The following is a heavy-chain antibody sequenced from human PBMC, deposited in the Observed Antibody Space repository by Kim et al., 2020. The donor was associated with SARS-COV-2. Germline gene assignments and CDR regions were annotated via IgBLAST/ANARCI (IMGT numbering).Heavy chain of an antibody. V-gene: IGHV1-18*01. D-gene: IGHD3-10*01. CDR3: ARGELWFGYWYFDL. J-gene: IGHJ2*01. Sequence: ARKLQDRVTMTTDTSTSTAYMELRSLRSDDTAVYYCARGELWFGYWYFDLWGRGTLVTVSS.